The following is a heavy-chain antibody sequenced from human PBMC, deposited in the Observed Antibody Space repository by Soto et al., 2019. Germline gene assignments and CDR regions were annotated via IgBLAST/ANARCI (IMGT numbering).Heavy chain of an antibody. CDR1: GGTITYYY. CDR3: ARGARVAIGHQLALQGFDP. D-gene: IGHD1-7*01. V-gene: IGHV4-59*01. CDR2: IYYSGST. J-gene: IGHJ5*02. Sequence: SETLSLTCTVSGGTITYYYWSWIRQAPGKGLEWIGYIYYSGSTNSNPSLKSRVTISLDTSKNHFSLNLSSVTAADTAVYFCARGARVAIGHQLALQGFDPWGQGTLVTVSS.